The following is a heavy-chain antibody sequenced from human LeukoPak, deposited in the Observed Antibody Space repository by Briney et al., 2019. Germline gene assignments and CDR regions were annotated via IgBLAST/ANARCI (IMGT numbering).Heavy chain of an antibody. Sequence: PSETLSLTCSVSGGSISDSSYSWGWIRQPPGKGLEWIGTIYYSGSAYYNSSLKSRVTISVDTSKNQFSLRLSSVIAADTAVYYCTKLYSGNYPLAYWGQGTLVTVSS. V-gene: IGHV4-39*01. CDR3: TKLYSGNYPLAY. J-gene: IGHJ4*02. CDR1: GGSISDSSYS. CDR2: IYYSGSA. D-gene: IGHD1-26*01.